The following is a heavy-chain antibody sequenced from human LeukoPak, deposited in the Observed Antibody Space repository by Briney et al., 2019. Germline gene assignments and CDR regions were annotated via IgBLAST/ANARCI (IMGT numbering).Heavy chain of an antibody. CDR3: ASDGLTASGRTSWALYYYYGMDV. CDR1: GYTFTGYY. CDR2: IIPILGIA. D-gene: IGHD2-2*01. J-gene: IGHJ6*02. Sequence: ASVKVSCKASGYTFTGYYMHWVRQAPGQGLEWMGRIIPILGIANYAQKFQGRVTITADKSTSTAYMELSSLRSEDTAVHYCASDGLTASGRTSWALYYYYGMDVWGQGTTVTVSS. V-gene: IGHV1-69*04.